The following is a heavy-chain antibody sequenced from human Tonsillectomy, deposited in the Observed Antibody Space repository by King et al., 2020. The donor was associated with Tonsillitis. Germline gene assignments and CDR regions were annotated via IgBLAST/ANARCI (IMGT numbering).Heavy chain of an antibody. D-gene: IGHD6-19*01. V-gene: IGHV3-30*02. CDR3: AKDRQSLYYYYGMDV. J-gene: IGHJ6*02. Sequence: VQLVESGGGVVQPGGSLRLSCEVSGFTFSSYGMYWVRQAPGKGLEWVAFIRYDGSYKYYADSVKGRFTISRDNSKNTLYLQMNSLRAEDTAVYYCAKDRQSLYYYYGMDVWGQGTTVTVSS. CDR1: GFTFSSYG. CDR2: IRYDGSYK.